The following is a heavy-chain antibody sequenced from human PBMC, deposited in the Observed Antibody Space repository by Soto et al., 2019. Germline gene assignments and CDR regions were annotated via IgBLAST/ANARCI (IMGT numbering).Heavy chain of an antibody. Sequence: SETLSLTCVVSGGSFSCYYWSGIRQPPGKGLEWIGEVNHNGYTNYNASLESRVTISVDTSKNQFSLNLNFVTAADTAVYYCVTNYYFDSSGYFTLGYWGQGTLVTVSS. V-gene: IGHV4-34*01. CDR3: VTNYYFDSSGYFTLGY. J-gene: IGHJ4*02. D-gene: IGHD3-22*01. CDR1: GGSFSCYY. CDR2: VNHNGYT.